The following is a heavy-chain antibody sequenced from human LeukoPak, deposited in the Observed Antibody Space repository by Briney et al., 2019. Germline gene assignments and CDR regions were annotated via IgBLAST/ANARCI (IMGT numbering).Heavy chain of an antibody. D-gene: IGHD2-15*01. J-gene: IGHJ4*02. CDR1: GGSISSYY. CDR3: ARAGRSSTPGY. Sequence: SETLSLTCTVSGGSISSYYWTWVRQSAGKGLEWIGRISASGNTNYNPSLKSRVTMSVDTSTNQFSLKLTSVTAADTAVYYCARAGRSSTPGYWGQGTLVTVSS. CDR2: ISASGNT. V-gene: IGHV4-4*07.